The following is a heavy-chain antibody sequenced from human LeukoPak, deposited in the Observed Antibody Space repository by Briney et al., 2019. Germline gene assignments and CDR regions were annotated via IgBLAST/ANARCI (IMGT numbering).Heavy chain of an antibody. CDR3: ARASYHFDTWFDP. Sequence: SETLSLTCTVSGGSISSYYWSWIRQPPGKGLEWIGYIYYSGSTNYNPSLKSRVTISVDTSKNQFSLKLSSVTAADTAVYYCARASYHFDTWFDPWGQGTLVTVSS. V-gene: IGHV4-59*01. D-gene: IGHD2/OR15-2a*01. CDR2: IYYSGST. CDR1: GGSISSYY. J-gene: IGHJ5*02.